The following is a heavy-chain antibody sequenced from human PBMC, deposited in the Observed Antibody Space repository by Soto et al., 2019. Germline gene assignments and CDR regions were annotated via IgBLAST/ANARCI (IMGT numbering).Heavy chain of an antibody. CDR1: EFTCNNYG. J-gene: IGHJ4*02. D-gene: IGHD6-19*01. CDR2: ISYDGTNK. CDR3: AKANHQWLVGCLVY. V-gene: IGHV3-30*18. Sequence: PGGSLRLSWAASEFTCNNYGLHWVRQAPGKGLEWVAFISYDGTNKYYADSVKGRFTISRDNSINTLFLQMNSVRAEDTAVYYCAKANHQWLVGCLVYWGPGTLVTVSS.